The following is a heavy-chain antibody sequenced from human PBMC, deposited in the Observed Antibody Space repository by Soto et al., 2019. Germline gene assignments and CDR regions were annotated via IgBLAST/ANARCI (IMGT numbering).Heavy chain of an antibody. CDR2: IIPIFGTA. D-gene: IGHD2-21*02. V-gene: IGHV1-69*01. CDR3: ARDLYCGGDCYLNPSY. CDR1: GGTFSSYA. Sequence: QVQLVQSGAEVKKPGSSVKVSCKASGGTFSSYAISWVRQAPGQGLEWMGGIIPIFGTANYAQKFQGRVTITADESTSTAYMELSSLRSDDTAVYYCARDLYCGGDCYLNPSYWGQGTLVTVSS. J-gene: IGHJ4*02.